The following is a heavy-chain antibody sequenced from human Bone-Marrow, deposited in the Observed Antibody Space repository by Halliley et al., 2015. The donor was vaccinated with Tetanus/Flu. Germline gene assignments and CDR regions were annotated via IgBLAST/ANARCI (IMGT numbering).Heavy chain of an antibody. CDR2: MWYDGTNK. D-gene: IGHD3-22*01. CDR3: ARDPGSSGYYPNGFDI. Sequence: AVMWYDGTNKFYADSMKGRFTISRDNPKNTLYLQMNSLRAEDAAVYYCARDPGSSGYYPNGFDIWGQGTMVTVSS. J-gene: IGHJ3*02. V-gene: IGHV3-33*01.